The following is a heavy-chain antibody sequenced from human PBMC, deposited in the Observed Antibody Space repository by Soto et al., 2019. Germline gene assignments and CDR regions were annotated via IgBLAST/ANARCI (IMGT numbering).Heavy chain of an antibody. CDR2: IYYSGNT. J-gene: IGHJ4*02. V-gene: IGHV4-31*03. CDR3: ARTPGY. Sequence: QVQLQESGPGLVKPSQTLSLTCTVSGGSIRSGGYYWSWIRQHPGKVLEWIGYIYYSGNTYYNPSLKSRVTISVETSKHQFSLKLSSVTAADTAVYYCARTPGYWGQGNLVTVSS. CDR1: GGSIRSGGYY.